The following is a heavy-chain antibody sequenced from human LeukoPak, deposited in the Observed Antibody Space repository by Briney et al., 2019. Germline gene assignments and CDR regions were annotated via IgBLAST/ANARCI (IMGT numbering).Heavy chain of an antibody. Sequence: SETLSLTCTVSGGSISSSSYYWGWIRQPPGKGLEWIGSIYYSGSTYYNPSLKSRVTISVDTSKNQFSLKLSSVTAADTAVYYCARGDWVPDYWGQGTLVTVSS. CDR3: ARGDWVPDY. J-gene: IGHJ4*02. CDR2: IYYSGST. V-gene: IGHV4-39*07. CDR1: GGSISSSSYY. D-gene: IGHD3-9*01.